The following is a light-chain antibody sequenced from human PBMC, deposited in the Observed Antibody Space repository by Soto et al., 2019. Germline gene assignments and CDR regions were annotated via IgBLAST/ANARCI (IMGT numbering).Light chain of an antibody. CDR3: QQYGSSPPLT. V-gene: IGKV3-20*01. Sequence: EIVLTQSPGTLSSSPGERATLSCRASQSVSSSYLAWYQQKPDEAPSRLIAGASSRATGIPDRFSGSGSGTDFTLTISRLEPEDFAVYYCQQYGSSPPLTFGPGTKVDIK. CDR1: QSVSSSY. J-gene: IGKJ3*01. CDR2: GAS.